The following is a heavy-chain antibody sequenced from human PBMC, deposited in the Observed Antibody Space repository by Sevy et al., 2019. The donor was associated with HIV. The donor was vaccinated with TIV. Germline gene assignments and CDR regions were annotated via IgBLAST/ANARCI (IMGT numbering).Heavy chain of an antibody. D-gene: IGHD2-8*01. CDR1: GFTFDDYA. J-gene: IGHJ4*01. V-gene: IGHV3-9*01. CDR3: ARDRHDGYCTNGVCFNFDN. Sequence: SLKISCAASGFTFDDYAMHWVRQAPGKGLEWVSGISWNSAGIDYAGSVKGRFTISRDNGKSSLYLQMKSLRAEETALYYCARDRHDGYCTNGVCFNFDNWGQGTLVTVSS. CDR2: ISWNSAGI.